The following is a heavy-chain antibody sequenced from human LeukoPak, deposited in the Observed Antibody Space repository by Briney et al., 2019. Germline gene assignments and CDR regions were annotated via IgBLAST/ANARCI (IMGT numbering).Heavy chain of an antibody. CDR3: ATAVAVGLGYFQH. D-gene: IGHD6-19*01. Sequence: GGSLRLSCAASGFTFSNAWMSWVHQVPGKGLEWVGRIKSKTDGGTTDYAAPVKARFTISRDDSKNTLYLHMNSLKTEDAGVYFCATAVAVGLGYFQHWGQGTQVTVSS. V-gene: IGHV3-15*01. CDR1: GFTFSNAW. CDR2: IKSKTDGGTT. J-gene: IGHJ1*01.